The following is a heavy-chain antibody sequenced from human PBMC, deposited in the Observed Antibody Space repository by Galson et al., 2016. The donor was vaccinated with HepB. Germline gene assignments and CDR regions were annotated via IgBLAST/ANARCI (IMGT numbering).Heavy chain of an antibody. CDR2: IKSRTDAGTT. D-gene: IGHD4-17*01. V-gene: IGHV3-15*01. Sequence: SCAASGFTFRNAWMSWVRLAPGKGLEWVGRIKSRTDAGTTDYAAPVKDRFTISRDDSKKMLYLQMNSLKTEDTAVYYCATNPASVTTYRDYYSGMDVWGQGTTVTVSS. CDR1: GFTFRNAW. CDR3: ATNPASVTTYRDYYSGMDV. J-gene: IGHJ6*02.